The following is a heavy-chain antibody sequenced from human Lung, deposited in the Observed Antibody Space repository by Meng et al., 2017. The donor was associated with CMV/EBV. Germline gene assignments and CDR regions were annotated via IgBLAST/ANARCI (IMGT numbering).Heavy chain of an antibody. CDR1: GGSITNQNW. V-gene: IGHV4-4*02. CDR3: LRRSGGSV. Sequence: HVRLWEPGPALVNPSEALALAFAASGGSITNQNWWAWVRQPPGKGLEWIGEIPHRGSSAYNPSLKSRVSMSIDKSKNQFSLKLTSVTAADTAVYHCLRRSGGSVWGQGTLVTVSS. J-gene: IGHJ1*01. D-gene: IGHD3-10*01. CDR2: IPHRGSS.